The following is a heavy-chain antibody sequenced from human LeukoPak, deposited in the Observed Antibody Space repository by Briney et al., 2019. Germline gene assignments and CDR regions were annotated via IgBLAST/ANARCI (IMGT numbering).Heavy chain of an antibody. D-gene: IGHD2-2*01. CDR1: GFTFDDYA. Sequence: GRSLRLSCAVSGFTFDDYAMHWVRQAPGKGLEWVSGISWNSGSIGYADSVKGQFTISRDNAKNSLYLQMNSLRAEDTALYYCAKSCSSTSCYYFDYWGQGTLVTVSS. CDR3: AKSCSSTSCYYFDY. V-gene: IGHV3-9*01. CDR2: ISWNSGSI. J-gene: IGHJ4*02.